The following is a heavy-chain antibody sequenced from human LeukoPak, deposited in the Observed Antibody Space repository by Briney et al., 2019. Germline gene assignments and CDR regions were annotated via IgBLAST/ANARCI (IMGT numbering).Heavy chain of an antibody. CDR1: GFTFSSYA. J-gene: IGHJ6*02. CDR3: ARGQVPAARFYYYYGMDV. Sequence: GGSLRLSCAASGFTFSSYAMHWVRQAPGKGLEWVAVISYDGSNKYYADSVKGRFTISRDNSKNTLYPQMNSLRAEDTAVYYCARGQVPAARFYYYYGMDVWGQGTTVTVSS. D-gene: IGHD2-2*01. V-gene: IGHV3-30-3*01. CDR2: ISYDGSNK.